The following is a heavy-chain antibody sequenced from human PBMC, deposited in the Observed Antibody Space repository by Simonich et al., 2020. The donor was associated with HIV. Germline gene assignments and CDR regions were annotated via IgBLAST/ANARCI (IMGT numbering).Heavy chain of an antibody. J-gene: IGHJ3*02. D-gene: IGHD1-20*01. V-gene: IGHV1-69*13. CDR2: SIPILCTS. Sequence: QVHLVQSGAEVKKPGSSVKVSCKASGGTFSSVAFSWVRQAPGQGLEWIGSIPILCTSNAAQKFKGRVTITADESTSTAYMELSSLRSEDTAVYYCATNIITGTYGFDIWGQGTMVTVSS. CDR1: GGTFSSVA. CDR3: ATNIITGTYGFDI.